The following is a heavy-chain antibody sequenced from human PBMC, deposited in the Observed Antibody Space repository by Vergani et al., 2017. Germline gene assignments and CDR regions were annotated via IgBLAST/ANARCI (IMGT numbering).Heavy chain of an antibody. Sequence: EVQLVESGGGLVQPGGSLRLSCAASGFTFSSYSMHWVRQAPGKGLEWVSSISSSSSYIYYADSVKGRFTISRDNAKNSLYLQMNSLRAEDTAVYYCARVRYCGGDCQNDAFDIWGQGTMVTVSS. V-gene: IGHV3-21*01. CDR1: GFTFSSYS. D-gene: IGHD2-21*01. CDR3: ARVRYCGGDCQNDAFDI. J-gene: IGHJ3*02. CDR2: ISSSSSYI.